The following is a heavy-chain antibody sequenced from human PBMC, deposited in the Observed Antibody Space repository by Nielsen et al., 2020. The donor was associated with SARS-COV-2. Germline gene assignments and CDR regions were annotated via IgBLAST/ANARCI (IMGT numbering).Heavy chain of an antibody. V-gene: IGHV3-21*01. CDR1: GFTFSNYN. D-gene: IGHD7-27*01. J-gene: IGHJ4*02. CDR2: VSSSSAYI. CDR3: ARDPPFTGDYYFDY. Sequence: GGSLRLSCAASGFTFSNYNMNWVRQAPGKGLEWVASVSSSSAYIFYADSVKGRFTVSRDNARDSLSLQMNSLRAEDTAVYFCARDPPFTGDYYFDYWGQGTLVTVSS.